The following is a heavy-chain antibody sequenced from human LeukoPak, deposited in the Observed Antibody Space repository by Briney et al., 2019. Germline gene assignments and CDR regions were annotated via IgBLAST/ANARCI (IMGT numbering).Heavy chain of an antibody. V-gene: IGHV3-23*01. Sequence: GGSLRLSCAASGFTFSSYAMSWVRQAPGKGLECVSGFSGSGGSTYYADSVKGRFTISRDNSKNTLYLQMNSLRAEDTAVYYCAREGIRSPGVGWFDPWGQGTLVTVSS. CDR3: AREGIRSPGVGWFDP. CDR2: FSGSGGST. D-gene: IGHD1-14*01. J-gene: IGHJ5*02. CDR1: GFTFSSYA.